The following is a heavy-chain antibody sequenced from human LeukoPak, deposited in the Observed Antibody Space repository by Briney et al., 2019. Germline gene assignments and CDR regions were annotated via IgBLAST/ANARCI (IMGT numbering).Heavy chain of an antibody. CDR1: GFTFSSYG. CDR2: ISYDGNNK. D-gene: IGHD2-15*01. Sequence: GRSLRLSCAASGFTFSSYGMHWVRQAPGKGLEWVAAISYDGNNKYYADSVKGRFTISRDNSKNTLYLQMNSLRAEDTAVYYCAKESGFYCGGGSCSLFHYWGKEPRVTVSS. J-gene: IGHJ4*02. V-gene: IGHV3-30*18. CDR3: AKESGFYCGGGSCSLFHY.